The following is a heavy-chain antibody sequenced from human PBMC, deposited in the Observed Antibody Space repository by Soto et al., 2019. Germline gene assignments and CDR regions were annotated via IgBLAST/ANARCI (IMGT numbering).Heavy chain of an antibody. CDR1: GFTFSSYA. J-gene: IGHJ6*02. V-gene: IGHV3-23*01. CDR2: ISGSGGST. Sequence: EVQLLESGVGLVQPGGSLRLACAASGFTFSSYAMSWVRQAPGKGLEWVSAISGSGGSTYYADSVKSRFTISRDNSKNTLYLQMNSLIAEDTAVYYCAKARRIVVVPAAAPYYYYGMDVWGQGTTVTVSS. D-gene: IGHD2-2*01. CDR3: AKARRIVVVPAAAPYYYYGMDV.